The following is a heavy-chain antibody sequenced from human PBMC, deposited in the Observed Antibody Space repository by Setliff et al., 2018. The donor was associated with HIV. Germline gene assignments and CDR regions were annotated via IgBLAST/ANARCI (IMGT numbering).Heavy chain of an antibody. CDR1: GFTFSTYA. V-gene: IGHV3-23*01. D-gene: IGHD3-3*01. Sequence: GGSLRLSCAGSGFTFSTYAVNWVRRAPGKGLEWVSGISGTGDSTYYADSVKGRFTISRDNSKNTLYLQMNSLKTEDTAVYYCTSARDFWSGYYTVPYYFHYWGQGTLVTVSS. CDR3: TSARDFWSGYYTVPYYFHY. CDR2: ISGTGDST. J-gene: IGHJ4*02.